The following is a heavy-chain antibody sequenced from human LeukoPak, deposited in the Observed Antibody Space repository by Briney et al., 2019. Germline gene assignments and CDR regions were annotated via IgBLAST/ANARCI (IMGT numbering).Heavy chain of an antibody. D-gene: IGHD2-15*01. Sequence: ASVKVSCKASGYTFTSYGISWVRQAPGQGLDWMGWIISYNGETNYAQKLQGRVTMTTDTSTSTAYMELRSLRSEDTAVYYCARGVPYCSGGSCYTDYWGQGTLVTVFS. V-gene: IGHV1-18*04. CDR2: IISYNGET. CDR1: GYTFTSYG. CDR3: ARGVPYCSGGSCYTDY. J-gene: IGHJ4*02.